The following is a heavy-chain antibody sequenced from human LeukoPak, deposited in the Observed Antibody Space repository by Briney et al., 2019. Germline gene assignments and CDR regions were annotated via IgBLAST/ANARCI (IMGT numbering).Heavy chain of an antibody. CDR1: GFTLSSYW. J-gene: IGHJ4*02. CDR2: IKEDGSEK. V-gene: IGHV3-7*01. D-gene: IGHD1-26*01. Sequence: GGSLRLSCAASGFTLSSYWMSWVRQAPGKGLEWGSNIKEDGSEKYYVDSVKGPFTTSRDNAKNSLYLQMNSVRAEDTAAYYCARESSSGSYLRYWGQGTLVTVSS. CDR3: ARESSSGSYLRY.